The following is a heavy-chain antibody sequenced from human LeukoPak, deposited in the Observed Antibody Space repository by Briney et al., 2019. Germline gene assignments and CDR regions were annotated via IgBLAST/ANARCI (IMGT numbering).Heavy chain of an antibody. V-gene: IGHV4-39*07. CDR2: IYYSGST. CDR1: GGSISSSSYH. CDR3: ARSLPGDLRGWLDP. J-gene: IGHJ5*02. Sequence: SETLSLTCTVSGGSISSSSYHWGWIRQPPGKGLEWIGSIYYSGSTYYNPSLKSRVTISVDTSKNQFSLRLTSVTAADTAVYYCARSLPGDLRGWLDPWGQGTLVTVSS.